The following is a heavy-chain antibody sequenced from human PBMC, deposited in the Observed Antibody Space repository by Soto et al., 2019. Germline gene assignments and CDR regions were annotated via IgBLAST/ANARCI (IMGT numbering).Heavy chain of an antibody. CDR1: GGSISSSSYY. CDR3: ARRATPFGAFDI. D-gene: IGHD3-16*01. V-gene: IGHV4-39*01. Sequence: SETLSLTCTVSGGSISSSSYYWGWIRQPPGKGLEWIGSIYYSGSTYYNPSLKSRVTISVDTSKNQFSLKLSSVTAADTAVYYCARRATPFGAFDIWGQGTMVTVSS. J-gene: IGHJ3*02. CDR2: IYYSGST.